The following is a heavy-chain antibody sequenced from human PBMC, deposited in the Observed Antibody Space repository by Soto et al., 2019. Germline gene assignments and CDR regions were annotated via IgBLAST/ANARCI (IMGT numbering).Heavy chain of an antibody. V-gene: IGHV1-69*02. CDR2: IIPILGIA. CDR3: ASKQWETHTY. Sequence: QVQLVQSGAEVKKPGSSVKVSCKASGGTFSSYTISWVRQAPGQGLEWMGRIIPILGIANYAQKFQGRVTITADKSTSTAYMELRSMRSEDTAVYYCASKQWETHTYWGQVTVVTISS. CDR1: GGTFSSYT. J-gene: IGHJ4*02. D-gene: IGHD1-26*01.